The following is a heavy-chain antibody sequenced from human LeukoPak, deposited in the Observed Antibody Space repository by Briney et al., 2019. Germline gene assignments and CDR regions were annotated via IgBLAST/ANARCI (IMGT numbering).Heavy chain of an antibody. CDR1: VFTFSNAW. CDR3: TTLITMVRGVIIPIDY. D-gene: IGHD3-10*01. V-gene: IGHV3-15*01. CDR2: IKSKTDGGTT. J-gene: IGHJ4*02. Sequence: GGSLRLSCAASVFTFSNAWMSWVRQAPGKGLEWVGRIKSKTDGGTTDYAAPVKGRFTISRDDSKNTLYLQMNSLKTEDTAVYYCTTLITMVRGVIIPIDYWGQGTLVTVSS.